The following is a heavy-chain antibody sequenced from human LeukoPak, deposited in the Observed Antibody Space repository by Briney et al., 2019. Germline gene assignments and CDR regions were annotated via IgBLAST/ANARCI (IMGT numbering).Heavy chain of an antibody. CDR3: AKDGAAGSHNWLDP. CDR2: ILFDGSKK. J-gene: IGHJ5*02. CDR1: AFTFSSFD. D-gene: IGHD3-10*01. Sequence: PGGSLRLSCAASAFTFSSFDMHWVRQAPGKGLEWVAVILFDGSKKYYADSVKGRFTISRDDSKNTLYLHINSPGVGDTAVYYCAKDGAAGSHNWLDPWGQGTLVTVS. V-gene: IGHV3-30*18.